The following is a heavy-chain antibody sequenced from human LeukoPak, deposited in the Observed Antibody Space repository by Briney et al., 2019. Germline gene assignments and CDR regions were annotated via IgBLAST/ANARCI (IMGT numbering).Heavy chain of an antibody. J-gene: IGHJ5*02. V-gene: IGHV4-61*02. Sequence: SETLSLTCTVSGGSISSGSYYWSWIRQPAGKGLEWIGRIYTSGSTNYNPSLKSRVTISVDTSKNQFSLKLSSVTAADTAVYYCAREATTARTWGQGTLVTVSS. CDR2: IYTSGST. CDR3: AREATTART. D-gene: IGHD5-24*01. CDR1: GGSISSGSYY.